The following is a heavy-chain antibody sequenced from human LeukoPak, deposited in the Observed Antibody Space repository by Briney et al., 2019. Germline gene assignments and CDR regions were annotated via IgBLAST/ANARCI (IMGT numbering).Heavy chain of an antibody. CDR3: AKTLRTLRDRFDAFDI. CDR1: GFTFNTYA. CDR2: ISGSGGST. V-gene: IGHV3-23*01. D-gene: IGHD2-21*02. J-gene: IGHJ3*02. Sequence: GGSLRLSCAASGFTFNTYAMSWVRQAPGKGLEWVSAISGSGGSTYYADSVKGRFTISRDNSKNTLYLQMNSLRAEDTAVYYCAKTLRTLRDRFDAFDIWGQGTMVTVSS.